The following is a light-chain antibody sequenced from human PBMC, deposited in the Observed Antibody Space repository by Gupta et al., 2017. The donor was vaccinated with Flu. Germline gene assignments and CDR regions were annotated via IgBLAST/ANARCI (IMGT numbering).Light chain of an antibody. V-gene: IGKV1-5*03. CDR3: QHYNGFSGS. CDR1: QSVSSW. CDR2: RAS. Sequence: FVGDRVTITCRASQSVSSWLAWYQQKLGKAPKLLIYRASSLQSGVPSRFSGSGSGTEFTLTISSLQPDDFATYYCQHYNGFSGSFGQGTKLEIK. J-gene: IGKJ2*03.